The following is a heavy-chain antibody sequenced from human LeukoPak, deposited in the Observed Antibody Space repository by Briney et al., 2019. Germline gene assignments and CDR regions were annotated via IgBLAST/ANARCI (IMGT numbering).Heavy chain of an antibody. Sequence: SETLSLTCAVSGGSISSGGYSWSWIRQPPGKGLEWIGYIYHSGSTYYNPSLKSRVTISVDRSKNQFSLKLSSVTAADTAVYYCARGWEDDSSGYAAGAFDIWGQGTMVTVSS. D-gene: IGHD3-22*01. CDR1: GGSISSGGYS. CDR3: ARGWEDDSSGYAAGAFDI. J-gene: IGHJ3*02. V-gene: IGHV4-30-2*01. CDR2: IYHSGST.